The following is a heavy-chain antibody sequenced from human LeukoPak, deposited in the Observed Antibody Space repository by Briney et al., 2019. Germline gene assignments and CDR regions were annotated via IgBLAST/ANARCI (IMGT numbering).Heavy chain of an antibody. D-gene: IGHD1-26*01. J-gene: IGHJ5*02. CDR2: INPSGGST. Sequence: ASVKVSCKASGYTFTSYYMHWVRQAPGQGLEWMGIINPSGGSTSYAQKFQGRVTMTRDMSTSTVYMELSSLRSEDTAVYYCAREWELQTGFDPWGQGTLVTVSS. CDR1: GYTFTSYY. V-gene: IGHV1-46*01. CDR3: AREWELQTGFDP.